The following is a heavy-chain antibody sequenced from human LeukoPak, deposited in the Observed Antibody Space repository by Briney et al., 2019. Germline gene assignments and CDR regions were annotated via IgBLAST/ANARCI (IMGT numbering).Heavy chain of an antibody. J-gene: IGHJ4*02. CDR1: GYSISIGYY. CDR2: IYHSGST. D-gene: IGHD5-18*01. Sequence: SETLSLTCALSGYSISIGYYWGWIRQPPGQGLGWIGSIYHSGSTYYNPSVKSRVTISVDTSKNQFSLKLSSVTAADPAVYYCARQKDTAMVFDYWGQGTLVTVSS. CDR3: ARQKDTAMVFDY. V-gene: IGHV4-38-2*01.